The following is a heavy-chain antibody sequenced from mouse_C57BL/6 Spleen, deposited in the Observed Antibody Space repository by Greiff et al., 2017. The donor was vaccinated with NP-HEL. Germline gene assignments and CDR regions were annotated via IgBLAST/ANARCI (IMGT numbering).Heavy chain of an antibody. Sequence: VQLQQPGAELVKPGASVKLSCKASGYTFTSYWMHWVKQRPGQGLEWIGMIHPNSGSTNYNEKFKSKATLTVDKSSSTAYMQLSSLTSEDSAVYYCARSLGRGAYWGQGTLVTVSA. CDR3: ARSLGRGAY. D-gene: IGHD4-1*01. J-gene: IGHJ3*01. CDR1: GYTFTSYW. CDR2: IHPNSGST. V-gene: IGHV1-64*01.